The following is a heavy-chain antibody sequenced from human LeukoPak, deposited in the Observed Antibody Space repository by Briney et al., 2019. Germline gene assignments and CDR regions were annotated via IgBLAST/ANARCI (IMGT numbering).Heavy chain of an antibody. CDR2: INHNSGGT. J-gene: IGHJ4*02. CDR1: GYTFTGCY. CDR3: AREHSSSSRKVFDY. V-gene: IGHV1-2*02. Sequence: ASVKVSCKASGYTFTGCYIHWVRQAPGHGREWMGWINHNSGGTNYAQNFQGRVTMTRDTSISTAYVELSRVRSDDTAMYYCAREHSSSSRKVFDYWGQGTLVTVSS. D-gene: IGHD6-6*01.